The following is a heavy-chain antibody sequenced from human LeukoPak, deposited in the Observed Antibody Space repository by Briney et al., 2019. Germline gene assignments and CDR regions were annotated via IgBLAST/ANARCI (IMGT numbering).Heavy chain of an antibody. CDR3: AKIVAAAGLYYYYYGMDV. CDR1: GGSISSSSYY. Sequence: PSETLSLTCTVSGGSISSSSYYWGWLRQPPGTGLEWIGSIYYSGSTYYNPSLKSRVTISVDTSKNQFSLKLSSVTAADTAVYYCAKIVAAAGLYYYYYGMDVWGQGTTVTVSS. V-gene: IGHV4-39*01. J-gene: IGHJ6*02. D-gene: IGHD6-13*01. CDR2: IYYSGST.